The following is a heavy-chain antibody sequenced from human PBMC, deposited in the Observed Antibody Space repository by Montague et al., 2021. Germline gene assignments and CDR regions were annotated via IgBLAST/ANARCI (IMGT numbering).Heavy chain of an antibody. J-gene: IGHJ5*02. CDR2: IYHGTT. CDR3: AVGSESAWELLHH. Sequence: SETLSLTCTVSGDSISSNYFCCWVRPPVGKGLEWIGVIYHGTTSYRPSRKGGLTVSMATSKNQFSLKLSSVTAADTAIYYCAVGSESAWELLHHWGQGILVTVSS. V-gene: IGHV4-4*02. D-gene: IGHD1-26*01. CDR1: GDSISSNYF.